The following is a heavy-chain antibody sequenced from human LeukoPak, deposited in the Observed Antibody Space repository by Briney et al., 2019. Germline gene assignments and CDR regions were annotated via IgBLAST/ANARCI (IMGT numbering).Heavy chain of an antibody. Sequence: SETLSLTCAVSGGSISSGGYSWSWIRQPPGKGLEWIGYIYHSGSTYYNPSLKSRVTIPVDRSKNQFSLKLSSVTAADTAVYYCARAHYDILTGYFYYFDYWGQGTLVTVSS. J-gene: IGHJ4*02. CDR2: IYHSGST. V-gene: IGHV4-30-2*01. CDR3: ARAHYDILTGYFYYFDY. D-gene: IGHD3-9*01. CDR1: GGSISSGGYS.